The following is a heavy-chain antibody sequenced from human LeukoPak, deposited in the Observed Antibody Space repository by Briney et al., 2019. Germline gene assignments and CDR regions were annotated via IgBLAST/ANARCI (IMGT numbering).Heavy chain of an antibody. Sequence: SVKVSCKASGGTFSSYAISWVRQAPGRGLEWMGGIIPIFGTANYAQKFQGRVTITTDESTSTAYMELSSLRSGDTAVYYCARDDSSGYYSHWGQGTLVTVSS. V-gene: IGHV1-69*05. J-gene: IGHJ4*02. D-gene: IGHD3-22*01. CDR2: IIPIFGTA. CDR3: ARDDSSGYYSH. CDR1: GGTFSSYA.